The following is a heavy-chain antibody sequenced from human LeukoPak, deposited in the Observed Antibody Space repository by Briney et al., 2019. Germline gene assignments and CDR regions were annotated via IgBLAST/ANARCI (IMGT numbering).Heavy chain of an antibody. CDR3: AKDHVSSSSSQWFDP. V-gene: IGHV3-30*18. D-gene: IGHD6-6*01. CDR2: ISYDGSNK. Sequence: GRSLRLSCAASGFTFSSYGMHWVRQAPGKGLEWVAVISYDGSNKYYADSVKGRFTISRDNSKNTLYLQMNSLRAEDTAVYYCAKDHVSSSSSQWFDPWDQGTLVTVSS. CDR1: GFTFSSYG. J-gene: IGHJ5*02.